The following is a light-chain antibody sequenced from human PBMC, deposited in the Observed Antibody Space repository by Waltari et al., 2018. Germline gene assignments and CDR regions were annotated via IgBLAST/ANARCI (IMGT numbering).Light chain of an antibody. V-gene: IGKV3-20*01. CDR1: QSVSRA. Sequence: EIVLTQSPGTLSLSPGERATLSCRASQSVSRALACYQQKPGQAPRLLIYGASSRATGIPDKFSGSESGTDFSLTISRLEPEDFAVYFCQHYVRLPATFGQGTKVEIK. CDR3: QHYVRLPAT. J-gene: IGKJ1*01. CDR2: GAS.